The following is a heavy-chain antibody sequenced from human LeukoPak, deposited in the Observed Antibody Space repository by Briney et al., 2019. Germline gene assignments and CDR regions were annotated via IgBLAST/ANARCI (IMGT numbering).Heavy chain of an antibody. V-gene: IGHV3-21*01. CDR2: ISSSSSYI. CDR1: GFTFSSYS. D-gene: IGHD3-16*01. J-gene: IGHJ4*02. Sequence: PGGSLRLSCAASGFTFSSYSMNWVRQAPGKGLEWVSSISSSSSYIYYADSVKGRSTISRDNAKNSLYLQMNSLRAEDTAVYYCAREEEAGGRNYFDYWGQGTLVTVSS. CDR3: AREEEAGGRNYFDY.